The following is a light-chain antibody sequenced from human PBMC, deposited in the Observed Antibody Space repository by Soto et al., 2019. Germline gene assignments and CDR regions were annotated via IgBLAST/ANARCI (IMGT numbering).Light chain of an antibody. Sequence: DFPLTQSPCSRSESAVDSVTITFKASQDISNYLDWYQQKPGAAPKLLIYDASNLQAGVPARFSGSGSGTEFTFTISSLQPEDVAIYYCQQYDDRPLTCGGGTKGDIK. CDR1: QDISNY. V-gene: IGKV1-33*01. J-gene: IGKJ4*02. CDR2: DAS. CDR3: QQYDDRPLT.